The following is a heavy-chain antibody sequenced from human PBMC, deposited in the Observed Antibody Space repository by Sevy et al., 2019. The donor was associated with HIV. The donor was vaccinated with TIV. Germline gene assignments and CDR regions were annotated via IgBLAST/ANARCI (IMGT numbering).Heavy chain of an antibody. J-gene: IGHJ5*02. CDR2: ISSDGSKK. Sequence: GGSLRLSCAASGFNFNPYAMHWVRQAPGKGLEWVATISSDGSKKDYADSVKGRFTISRDNSKNTMNLQMNSLRVDDTAVYYCAKDGYYYDSTAGDWFDPWGQGTLVTVSS. CDR1: GFNFNPYA. V-gene: IGHV3-33*03. D-gene: IGHD3-22*01. CDR3: AKDGYYYDSTAGDWFDP.